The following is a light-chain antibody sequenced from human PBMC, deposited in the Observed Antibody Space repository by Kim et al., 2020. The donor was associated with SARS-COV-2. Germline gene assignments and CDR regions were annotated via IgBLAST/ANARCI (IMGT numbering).Light chain of an antibody. CDR3: QHYNSYPLT. J-gene: IGKJ4*01. V-gene: IGKV1-5*03. CDR2: EAS. Sequence: DIQMTQSPSTLSASVGDRVTITCRASQSISNWLAWYQQKPGKAPKLLIYEASGLESGVPSRFSGSGSGTEFTLTISSLQPDDFATYYCQHYNSYPLTFGGGTKLDIK. CDR1: QSISNW.